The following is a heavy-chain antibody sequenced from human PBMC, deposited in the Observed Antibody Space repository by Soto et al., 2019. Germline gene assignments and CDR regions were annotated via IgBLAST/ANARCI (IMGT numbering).Heavy chain of an antibody. Sequence: QVLLQESGPGLVKPSETLSLTCTVSGGFISDYSMSWIRQSAGKGLEWVGRVHINGNTHYNPSLRGRVTMSVDTSNNQFHLRVTSVTAADTAFYYCARESGDNWTYEVYWGQGTLVAVSS. CDR3: ARESGDNWTYEVY. CDR2: VHINGNT. D-gene: IGHD1-7*01. V-gene: IGHV4-4*07. J-gene: IGHJ4*02. CDR1: GGFISDYS.